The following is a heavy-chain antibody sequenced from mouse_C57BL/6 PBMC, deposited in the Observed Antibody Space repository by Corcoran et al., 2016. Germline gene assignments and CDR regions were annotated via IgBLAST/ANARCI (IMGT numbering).Heavy chain of an antibody. D-gene: IGHD4-1*01. V-gene: IGHV9-3*01. CDR3: ARWDNSFDY. Sequence: QIQLVQSGPELKKPGETVKISCKASGYTFTTYGMSWVKQAPGKGLKWMGWINTYSGVPTYADDFKGRFAFSLDTSASTAYLQINNLKNEDTATYFCARWDNSFDYWGQGTTLTVSS. CDR2: INTYSGVP. CDR1: GYTFTTYG. J-gene: IGHJ2*01.